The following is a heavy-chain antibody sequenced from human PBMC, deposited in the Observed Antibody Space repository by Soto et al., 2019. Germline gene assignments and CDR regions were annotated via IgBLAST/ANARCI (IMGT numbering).Heavy chain of an antibody. CDR2: IYHSGST. J-gene: IGHJ4*02. CDR1: GGSISSGGYS. CDR3: ARAGWYYDYVWGSYRPYYFDY. Sequence: SETLSLTCAVSGGSISSGGYSWSWIRQPPGKGLEWIGYIYHSGSTYYNPSLKSRVTISEDRSKNQFSLKLSSVTAADTAVYYCARAGWYYDYVWGSYRPYYFDYWGQGTLVTVSS. D-gene: IGHD3-16*02. V-gene: IGHV4-30-2*01.